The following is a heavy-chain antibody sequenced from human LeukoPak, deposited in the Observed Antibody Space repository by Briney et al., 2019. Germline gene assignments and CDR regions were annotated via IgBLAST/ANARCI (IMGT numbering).Heavy chain of an antibody. CDR3: ARGPIQLWIHNAMDV. J-gene: IGHJ6*02. CDR1: GFTFGDHA. V-gene: IGHV3-49*04. CDR2: IRSKAYRGTI. Sequence: PGGSLRLSCTASGFTFGDHAMSWVRQAPGKGLEWVGFIRSKAYRGTIEYAASVKGRFTISRDDFQSIAYLQMNSLQVEDTAVYFCARGPIQLWIHNAMDVWDQGTTVTVSS. D-gene: IGHD5-18*01.